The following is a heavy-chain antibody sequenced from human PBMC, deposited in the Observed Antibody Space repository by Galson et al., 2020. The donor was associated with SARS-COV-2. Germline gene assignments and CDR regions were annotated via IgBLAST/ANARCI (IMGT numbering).Heavy chain of an antibody. J-gene: IGHJ6*02. Sequence: GGSLRLSCAASGFTFSSYAMSWVRQAPGKGLEWVSGLNKNGGSTYYGDSVKGRFTISRDNSKNTLYLQMDSLRAEDTAVYYCAKCEKVAIGTYCSGSVGHNYYYYYAMDVWGHGTTVTVSS. CDR2: LNKNGGST. D-gene: IGHD2-15*01. V-gene: IGHV3-23*01. CDR1: GFTFSSYA. CDR3: AKCEKVAIGTYCSGSVGHNYYYYYAMDV.